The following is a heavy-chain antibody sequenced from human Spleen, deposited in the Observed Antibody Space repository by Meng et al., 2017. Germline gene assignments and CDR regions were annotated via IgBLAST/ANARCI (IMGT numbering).Heavy chain of an antibody. CDR3: ARDASCDH. V-gene: IGHV1-2*06. D-gene: IGHD3-16*02. CDR2: INPNSGDT. J-gene: IGHJ4*02. CDR1: GYTFTAYY. Sequence: VRLGQSGAEVKKPGASVKVSCKASGYTFTAYYIHWVRQAPGQGLEWMGRINPNSGDTNYAQKFQGRVTMTRDTSISTAYMELSRLISDDTAVYYCARDASCDHWGQGTLVTVSS.